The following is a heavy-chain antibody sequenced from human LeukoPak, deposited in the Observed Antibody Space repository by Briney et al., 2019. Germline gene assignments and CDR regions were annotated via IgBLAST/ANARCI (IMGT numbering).Heavy chain of an antibody. D-gene: IGHD2-15*01. Sequence: GRSLRLSCTVSGFPLGDYHMTWFRQAPGKGLEWGGGIRSKAYGETTQYAASVKGRFSISRDDSKSIAYLQMNSLRTEDTAVYYCTRDGRGSNFDYWGQGTLVTVSS. CDR1: GFPLGDYH. V-gene: IGHV3-49*03. CDR2: IRSKAYGETT. J-gene: IGHJ4*02. CDR3: TRDGRGSNFDY.